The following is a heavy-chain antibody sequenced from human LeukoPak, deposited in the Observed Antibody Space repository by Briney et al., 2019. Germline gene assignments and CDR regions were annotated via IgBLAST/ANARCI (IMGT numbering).Heavy chain of an antibody. CDR2: IYSGGST. CDR3: ARVAAVAGDAFDI. V-gene: IGHV3-66*01. J-gene: IGHJ3*02. CDR1: GFTVSSNY. D-gene: IGHD6-19*01. Sequence: GGSLRLSCAASGFTVSSNYMSWVRQAPGKGLEWVSVIYSGGSTYYADSVKGRFTISRDNSKNTLYLQMNSLRAEDTAVYYCARVAAVAGDAFDIWGQGTMVTVSS.